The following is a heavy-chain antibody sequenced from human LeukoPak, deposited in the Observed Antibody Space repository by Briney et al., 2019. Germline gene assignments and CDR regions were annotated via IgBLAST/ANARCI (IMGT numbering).Heavy chain of an antibody. J-gene: IGHJ4*02. CDR1: GGTFSSYA. CDR2: IIPIFGTA. Sequence: GASVKVSCKASGGTFSSYAISWVRQAPGQGLEWMGGIIPIFGTANYAQKFQGRVTITADESTSTAYMELSSLRSEDTAVYYCARGGNSAGRLRYFHWLYRDWGQGTLVTVSS. D-gene: IGHD3-9*01. CDR3: ARGGNSAGRLRYFHWLYRD. V-gene: IGHV1-69*13.